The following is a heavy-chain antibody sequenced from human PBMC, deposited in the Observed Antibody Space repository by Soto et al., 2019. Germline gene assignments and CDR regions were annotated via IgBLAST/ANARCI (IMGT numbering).Heavy chain of an antibody. CDR3: ARWPSYYPHNWFDP. V-gene: IGHV4-59*01. J-gene: IGHJ5*02. Sequence: SETLSLTCTVSGGSISSYYWSWIRQPPGKGLEWIGYIYYSGSTNYNPSLKSRVTISVDTSKNQFSLKLSSVTAADTAVYYCARWPSYYPHNWFDPWGQGTLVTVSS. CDR1: GGSISSYY. CDR2: IYYSGST. D-gene: IGHD3-10*01.